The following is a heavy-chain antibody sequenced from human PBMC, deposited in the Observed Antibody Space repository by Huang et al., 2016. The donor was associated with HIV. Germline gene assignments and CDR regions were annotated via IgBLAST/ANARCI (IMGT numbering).Heavy chain of an antibody. CDR3: VRDSSSGLQLRY. CDR1: GYTFSTYS. CDR2: ISKTSGAT. D-gene: IGHD3-22*01. J-gene: IGHJ4*02. V-gene: IGHV3-48*01. Sequence: EVQLVESGGGLAQPGGYLRLSCVASGYTFSTYSMNWVRQAPGEGLELVSYISKTSGATSYAESVKGRFTVSRDNVKNSLYLQMNRLRVEDTAMYYCVRDSSSGLQLRYWGQGALVIVS.